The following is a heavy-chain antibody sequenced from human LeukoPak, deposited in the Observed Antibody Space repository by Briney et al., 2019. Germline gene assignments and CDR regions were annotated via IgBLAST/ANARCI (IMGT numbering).Heavy chain of an antibody. D-gene: IGHD5-24*01. CDR2: IYSGGST. Sequence: GGSLRLSCAASGLSFSNYAMYWVRQAPGKGLEWVSVIYSGGSTYYTDSVKGRFTISRDTSKNTLYLQMNSLRAEDTAVYYCARAGRDGYPIDYWGQGTLVTVSS. V-gene: IGHV3-66*01. CDR1: GLSFSNYA. J-gene: IGHJ4*02. CDR3: ARAGRDGYPIDY.